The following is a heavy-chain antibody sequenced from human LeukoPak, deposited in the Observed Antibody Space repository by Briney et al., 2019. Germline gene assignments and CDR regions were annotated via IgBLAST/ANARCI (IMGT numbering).Heavy chain of an antibody. Sequence: GRSLRLSCAASGFTFSSYGMHWVRQAPGKGLEWVAVIWYDGSNKYYADSVKGRFTISRDSSKNTLHLQMNSLRAEDTAVYYCAGATYYYYYCYMDVWGKGTTVTVSS. CDR2: IWYDGSNK. J-gene: IGHJ6*03. V-gene: IGHV3-33*01. CDR3: AGATYYYYYCYMDV. D-gene: IGHD4/OR15-4a*01. CDR1: GFTFSSYG.